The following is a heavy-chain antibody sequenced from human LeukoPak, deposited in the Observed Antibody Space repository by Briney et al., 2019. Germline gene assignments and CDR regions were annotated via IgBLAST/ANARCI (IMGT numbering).Heavy chain of an antibody. CDR3: ARIGTNLGN. Sequence: SVKVSCKASGYTFTSYDINWVRQAPGQGLEWMGRIIPIFGTANYAQKFQGRVTITADESTSTAYMELSSLRSEDTAVYYCARIGTNLGNWGQGTLVTVSP. CDR2: IIPIFGTA. J-gene: IGHJ4*02. V-gene: IGHV1-69*13. D-gene: IGHD1-1*01. CDR1: GYTFTSYD.